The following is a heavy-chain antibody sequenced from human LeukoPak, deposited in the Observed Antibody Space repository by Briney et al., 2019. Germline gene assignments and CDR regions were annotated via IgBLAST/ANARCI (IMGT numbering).Heavy chain of an antibody. J-gene: IGHJ4*02. CDR1: GFTFGSYW. D-gene: IGHD6-19*01. Sequence: GGSLRLSCAGSGFTFGSYWMSWVRQAPGKGLEWVANIKQDGSEKYYVDSVEGRFTISRDNAKNSLYLQMNNLRGEDTAVYYCARGYSGWQVGPGYWGQGTLVTVSS. CDR2: IKQDGSEK. V-gene: IGHV3-7*01. CDR3: ARGYSGWQVGPGY.